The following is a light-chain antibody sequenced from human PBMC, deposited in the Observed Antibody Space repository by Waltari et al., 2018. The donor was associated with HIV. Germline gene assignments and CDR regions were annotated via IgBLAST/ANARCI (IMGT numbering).Light chain of an antibody. V-gene: IGKV4-1*01. CDR2: WAS. CDR3: QQYYSSPYT. Sequence: DIVMTQSPDSLVVSLGERATFNCKSSRSVLYNSNNKNYLAWYQQKPGQPPNLLIYWASARESGVPDRFTGSGSGTNFTLTISNLQAEDVAVYYCQQYYSSPYTFGQGTKLEIK. CDR1: RSVLYNSNNKNY. J-gene: IGKJ2*01.